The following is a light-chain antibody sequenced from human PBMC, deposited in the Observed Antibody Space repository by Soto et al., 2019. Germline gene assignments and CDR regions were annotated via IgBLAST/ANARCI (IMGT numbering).Light chain of an antibody. Sequence: EIVLTQSPGTLSVSPGGRATLSCRASQVVVTAYIHWYQHKPGQAPRLLISGASTRASGIPDRFSGSGVGTDFTLTINRLEPEDCAVYYCLLFRGSPTFGPGSRVHI. CDR2: GAS. V-gene: IGKV3-20*01. CDR1: QVVVTAY. J-gene: IGKJ3*01. CDR3: LLFRGSPT.